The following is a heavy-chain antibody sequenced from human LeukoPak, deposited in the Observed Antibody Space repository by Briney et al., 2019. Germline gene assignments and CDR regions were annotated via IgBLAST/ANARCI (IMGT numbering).Heavy chain of an antibody. J-gene: IGHJ4*02. Sequence: SSETLSLTCTVSGGSISSYYWSWIRQPPGKGLEWIGSLFYSGNTNYNPSLKSRVTISLDTSKNQVSLKLSYVTAADTAVYYCARGSSPSDYWGQGTLVTVSS. CDR3: ARGSSPSDY. CDR1: GGSISSYY. V-gene: IGHV4-59*08. CDR2: LFYSGNT.